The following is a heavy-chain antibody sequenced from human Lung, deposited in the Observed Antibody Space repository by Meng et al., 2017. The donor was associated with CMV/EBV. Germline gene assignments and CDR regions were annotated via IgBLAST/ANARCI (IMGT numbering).Heavy chain of an antibody. CDR1: FTFSSYS. Sequence: FTFSSYSMNWVRQAPGKGLEWVSSISSSSSYIYYADSVKGRFTISRENAKNSLYLQMNSLRAEDTAVYYCARDFRGGSGYYPPFDYWGQGTLVTVSS. CDR3: ARDFRGGSGYYPPFDY. J-gene: IGHJ4*02. CDR2: ISSSSSYI. D-gene: IGHD3-22*01. V-gene: IGHV3-21*01.